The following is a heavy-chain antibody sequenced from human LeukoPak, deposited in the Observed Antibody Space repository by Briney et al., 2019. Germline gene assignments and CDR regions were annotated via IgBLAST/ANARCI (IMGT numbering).Heavy chain of an antibody. CDR2: INQSGST. D-gene: IGHD3-3*01. J-gene: IGHJ4*02. CDR3: ARGDYTTSAFDY. CDR1: GGSFSDYY. Sequence: PSETLSFTCAVYGGSFSDYYWSWIRQPPGMGLEWIGEINQSGSTNYNPSLKSRVTISVDTSKNQFSLNLISVTAADTAVFYCARGDYTTSAFDYWGQGTLVT. V-gene: IGHV4-34*01.